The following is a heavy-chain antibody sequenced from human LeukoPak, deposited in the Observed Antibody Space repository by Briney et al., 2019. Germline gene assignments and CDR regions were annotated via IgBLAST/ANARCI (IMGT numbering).Heavy chain of an antibody. CDR2: INPSAGST. V-gene: IGHV1-46*01. CDR1: GYTFTSYY. CDR3: ARSRWFGELLSGIFDY. Sequence: ASVKVSCKASGYTFTSYYMHWVRQAPGQGPEWMGVINPSAGSTTYSQKFQGRVTMTRDMSTSTVYMELSSLRSEDTAVYYCARSRWFGELLSGIFDYWGQGTLVTVSS. D-gene: IGHD3-10*01. J-gene: IGHJ4*02.